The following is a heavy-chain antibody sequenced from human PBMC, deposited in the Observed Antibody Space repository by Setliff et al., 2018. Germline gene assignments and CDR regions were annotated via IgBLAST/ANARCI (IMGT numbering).Heavy chain of an antibody. V-gene: IGHV3-7*03. CDR3: AKVPTWGSEDY. CDR2: IRQDGFEK. Sequence: PGGSLRLSCAASGFMFRGYLMAWVRQAPGKGLEWVASIRQDGFEKHYVDSVESRFTISRDNSKNTLYLQMNSLRAEDTALYYCAKVPTWGSEDYWGQGTLVTVSS. CDR1: GFMFRGYL. D-gene: IGHD3-16*01. J-gene: IGHJ4*02.